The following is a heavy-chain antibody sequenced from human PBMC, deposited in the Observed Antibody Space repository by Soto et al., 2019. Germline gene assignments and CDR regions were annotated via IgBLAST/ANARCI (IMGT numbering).Heavy chain of an antibody. CDR2: INAGNGNT. D-gene: IGHD7-27*01. CDR3: AKNPAETGDFEY. CDR1: GYTFTSYA. V-gene: IGHV1-3*01. J-gene: IGHJ4*02. Sequence: ASVKVSCKASGYTFTSYAMHWVRQAPGQRLEWMGWINAGNGNTKYSQKFQGRVTITRDTSASTAYLELSSLRSEDTAVYYCAKNPAETGDFEYWGQGSLVTVSS.